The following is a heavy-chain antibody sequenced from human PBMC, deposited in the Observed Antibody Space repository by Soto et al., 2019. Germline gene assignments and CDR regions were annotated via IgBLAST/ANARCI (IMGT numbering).Heavy chain of an antibody. CDR3: TRSTKYYFDS. CDR2: VHYSGST. CDR1: GGSLSSYY. V-gene: IGHV4-59*08. J-gene: IGHJ4*02. Sequence: QVQLRESGPGLVRPSETLSLTCSVSGGSLSSYYWTWIRQPPGKGLEWTGYVHYSGSTDYNSSLAARPTISLDPSKNQISLTLRSVTAADTAVYFCTRSTKYYFDSWGQGVLVTVSS.